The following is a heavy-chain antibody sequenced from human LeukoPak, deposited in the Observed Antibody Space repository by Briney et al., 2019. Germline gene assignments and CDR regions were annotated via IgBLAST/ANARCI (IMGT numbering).Heavy chain of an antibody. J-gene: IGHJ3*02. CDR3: ARVEWTTTLIAPDAFDI. V-gene: IGHV1-69*02. Sequence: SVKVSCKASGGTFSSYTISWVRQAPGQGLEWMGRIVPILGIANYAQKFQGRVTITADKSTSTAYMELSSLRSEDTAVYYCARVEWTTTLIAPDAFDIWGQGTMVTVSS. CDR2: IVPILGIA. CDR1: GGTFSSYT. D-gene: IGHD3-3*01.